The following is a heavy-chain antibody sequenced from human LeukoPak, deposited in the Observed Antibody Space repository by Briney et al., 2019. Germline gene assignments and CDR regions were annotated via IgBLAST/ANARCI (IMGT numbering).Heavy chain of an antibody. Sequence: GRSLRLSCAASGFTFSSYAMHWVRQAPGKGLEWVAVISYDGSNKYYADSVKGRFTISRDNSKNTLYLQMNSLRAEDTAVYYCARVPTLAGDSSGYYYYYGMDVWGQGTTVTVS. J-gene: IGHJ6*02. D-gene: IGHD3-22*01. V-gene: IGHV3-30-3*01. CDR2: ISYDGSNK. CDR1: GFTFSSYA. CDR3: ARVPTLAGDSSGYYYYYGMDV.